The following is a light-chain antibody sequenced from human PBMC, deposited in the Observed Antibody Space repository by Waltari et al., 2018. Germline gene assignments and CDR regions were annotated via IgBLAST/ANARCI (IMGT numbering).Light chain of an antibody. V-gene: IGKV3-20*01. CDR2: GAS. Sequence: EIVLTQSQRTLSLSPGERATLSCRASQSVSSSYLAWYQQKPGQAPRLLIHGASSRATGIPDRFSGSGSGTDFTLTISRLEPEDFAVYYCQQYGSSRWTFGQGTKVEIK. J-gene: IGKJ1*01. CDR3: QQYGSSRWT. CDR1: QSVSSSY.